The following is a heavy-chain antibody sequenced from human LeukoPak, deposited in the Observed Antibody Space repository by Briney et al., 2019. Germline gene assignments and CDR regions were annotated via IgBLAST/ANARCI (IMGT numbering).Heavy chain of an antibody. CDR3: ARVGVPAAIRGYYYYYYMDV. J-gene: IGHJ6*03. CDR1: GYTFTGYY. Sequence: ASVKVSCKASGYTFTGYYMHWVRQAPGQGLEWMGWINPNSGGTNYAQKFQGRVTMIRDTSISTAYMELSRLRSHDTAVYYCARVGVPAAIRGYYYYYYMDVWGKGTTVTVSS. CDR2: INPNSGGT. V-gene: IGHV1-2*02. D-gene: IGHD2-2*01.